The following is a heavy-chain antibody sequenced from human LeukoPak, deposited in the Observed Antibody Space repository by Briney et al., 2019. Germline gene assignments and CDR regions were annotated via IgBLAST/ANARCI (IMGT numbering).Heavy chain of an antibody. CDR2: IYYSGST. D-gene: IGHD3-22*01. J-gene: IGHJ4*02. V-gene: IGHV4-39*01. Sequence: PSETLSLTCTVSGGSISSSSYYWGWIRQPPGKGLEWIGGIYYSGSTYYNPSLKSRVTISVDTSKNQFSLKLSSVTAADTAVYYCARQGYRYYYDSSGYRYFDYWGQGTLVTVSS. CDR1: GGSISSSSYY. CDR3: ARQGYRYYYDSSGYRYFDY.